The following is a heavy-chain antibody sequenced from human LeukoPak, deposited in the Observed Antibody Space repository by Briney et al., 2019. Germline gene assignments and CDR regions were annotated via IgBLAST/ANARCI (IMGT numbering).Heavy chain of an antibody. CDR3: ARLPYSGSHTDFYYYYYGMDV. CDR1: GGSFSGYY. Sequence: PSETLSLTCAVYGGSFSGYYWSWIRQPPGKGLEWIGEINHSGSTNYNPSLKSRVTISVDTSKNQFSLKLSSVTAADTAVYYCARLPYSGSHTDFYYYYYGMDVWGQGTTVTVSS. J-gene: IGHJ6*02. V-gene: IGHV4-34*01. CDR2: INHSGST. D-gene: IGHD1-26*01.